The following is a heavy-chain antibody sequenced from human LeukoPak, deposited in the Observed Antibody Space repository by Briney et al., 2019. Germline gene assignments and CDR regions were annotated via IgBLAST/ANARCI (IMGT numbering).Heavy chain of an antibody. CDR2: IYYSGST. Sequence: PSETLSLTCTVSGGSISSYYWSWIRQPPGKGLEWIGYIYYSGSTNYNPSLKSRVTISVDTSKNQFSLKLSSVTAADTAVYYCARVVGAIDYWGQGTLVTVSS. J-gene: IGHJ4*02. D-gene: IGHD1-26*01. CDR1: GGSISSYY. V-gene: IGHV4-59*01. CDR3: ARVVGAIDY.